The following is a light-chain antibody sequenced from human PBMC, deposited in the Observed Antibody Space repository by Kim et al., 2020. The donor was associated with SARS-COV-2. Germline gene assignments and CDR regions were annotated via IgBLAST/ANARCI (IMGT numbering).Light chain of an antibody. J-gene: IGKJ1*01. V-gene: IGKV1-5*01. CDR3: QHLGT. CDR2: HAS. Sequence: STLFASVGDRVTITCRASQSISGWLAWYQQKPGKAPKLLIYHASSLESGVPARFSGSGSGTEFTLTINSLQPDDFATYYCQHLGTFGLGTKVDIK. CDR1: QSISGW.